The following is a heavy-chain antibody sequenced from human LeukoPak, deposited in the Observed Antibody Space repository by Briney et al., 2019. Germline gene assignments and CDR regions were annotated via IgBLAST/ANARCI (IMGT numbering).Heavy chain of an antibody. CDR3: ARVTGGYNLVDY. CDR2: ISGSGVSI. J-gene: IGHJ4*02. V-gene: IGHV3-23*01. Sequence: GGTLRLSCAASGFTFRTSGMSWVRQAPGKGLEWVSAISGSGVSIYYADSVKGRFTISRDNSKNTLYLQMNSLRAEDTAVYYCARVTGGYNLVDYWGQGTLVTVSS. D-gene: IGHD5-24*01. CDR1: GFTFRTSG.